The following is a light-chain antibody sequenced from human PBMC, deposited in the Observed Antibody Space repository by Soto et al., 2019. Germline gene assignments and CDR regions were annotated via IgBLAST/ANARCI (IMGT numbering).Light chain of an antibody. J-gene: IGLJ2*01. CDR3: SSYTSSSTLVV. CDR1: SSDIGGYNY. CDR2: EVS. Sequence: QSALTQPASVSGSPGQSITISCTGTSSDIGGYNYVSWYQQHPGKVPKVMIYEVSDRPSGVSNRFSGSKSGNTASLTISGLQAEDEADYYCSSYTSSSTLVVFGGGTKLTVL. V-gene: IGLV2-14*01.